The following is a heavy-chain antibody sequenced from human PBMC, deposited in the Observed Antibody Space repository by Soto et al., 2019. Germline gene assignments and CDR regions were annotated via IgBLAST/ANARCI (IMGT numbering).Heavy chain of an antibody. CDR3: ASDSRVWYYDCWSGYPPYFDY. Sequence: SETLSLTCTVSGGSISSGGYYWSGIRQHPGKGLEWIGYIYYSGSTYYNPSLKSRVTISVDTSKNQFSLKLSSVTAADTAVYYCASDSRVWYYDCWSGYPPYFDYWGQGTLVTYPQ. D-gene: IGHD3-3*01. CDR2: IYYSGST. J-gene: IGHJ4*02. CDR1: GGSISSGGYY. V-gene: IGHV4-31*03.